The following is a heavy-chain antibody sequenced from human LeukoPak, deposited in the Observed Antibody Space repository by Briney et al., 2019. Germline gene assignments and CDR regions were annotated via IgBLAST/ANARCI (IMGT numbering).Heavy chain of an antibody. D-gene: IGHD2-2*01. J-gene: IGHJ4*02. CDR2: INHSGST. V-gene: IGHV4-34*01. CDR1: GGSFSGYY. CDR3: ARGSQSTRPGGY. Sequence: SETLSLTCAVYGGSFSGYYWSWIRQPPGKGLEWIGEINHSGSTNYNPSLKSRVTISVDTSKNQFSLKLSSVTAAATAVYYCARGSQSTRPGGYWGQGTLVTVSS.